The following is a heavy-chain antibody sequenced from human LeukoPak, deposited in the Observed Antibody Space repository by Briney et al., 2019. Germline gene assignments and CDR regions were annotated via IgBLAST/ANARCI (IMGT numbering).Heavy chain of an antibody. J-gene: IGHJ4*02. D-gene: IGHD3-10*01. V-gene: IGHV4-39*07. Sequence: SETLSLTCTVSGGSISSSSYYWSWIRQPPGKGLEWIGEINHSGSTNYNPSLKSRVTISVDTSKNQFSLKLSSVTAADTAVYYCARGLRYYYGSGSSYFDYWGQGTLVTVSS. CDR1: GGSISSSSYY. CDR3: ARGLRYYYGSGSSYFDY. CDR2: INHSGST.